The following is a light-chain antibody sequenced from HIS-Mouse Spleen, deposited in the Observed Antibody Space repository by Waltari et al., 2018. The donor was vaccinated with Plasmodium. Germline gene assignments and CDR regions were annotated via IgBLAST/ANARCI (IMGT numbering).Light chain of an antibody. V-gene: IGKV1-39*01. Sequence: DIQMTQSPSSLSASVGDRVTITCRASQSISSYLNWYQQKPGKAPKLLIYAASSLQSGVPSRFSGSGAGTDFTLTISSLQPEYFATYYCQQSYSTWTFSQGTKVEIK. J-gene: IGKJ1*01. CDR2: AAS. CDR1: QSISSY. CDR3: QQSYSTWT.